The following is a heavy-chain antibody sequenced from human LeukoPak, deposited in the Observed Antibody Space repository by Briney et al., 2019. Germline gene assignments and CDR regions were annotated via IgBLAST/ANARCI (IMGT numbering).Heavy chain of an antibody. J-gene: IGHJ3*02. CDR1: GFTFSSYA. CDR3: AGLGVVVSGAHDAFDI. D-gene: IGHD2-2*01. CDR2: INQDGSER. V-gene: IGHV3-7*01. Sequence: GGSLRLSCAASGFTFSSYAMSWVRQAPGKGLEWVANINQDGSERNYVDSVKGRFTISRDNAKNSLYLQMNSLRAEDTALYYCAGLGVVVSGAHDAFDIWGQGTMVTVSS.